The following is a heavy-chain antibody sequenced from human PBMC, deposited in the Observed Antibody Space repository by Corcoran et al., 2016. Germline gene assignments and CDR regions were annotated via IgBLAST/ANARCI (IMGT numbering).Heavy chain of an antibody. Sequence: QVQLVESGGGVVQPGRSLRLSCAASGFTFSRYGMHWVRQAPGKGLEWVAVIWYDGSNKYYADSVKGRFTISRDNSKNTLYLQMNSLRDEDTAVYYCARGGIAAADTIDYWGQGTLVTVSS. CDR2: IWYDGSNK. J-gene: IGHJ4*02. V-gene: IGHV3-33*01. CDR3: ARGGIAAADTIDY. CDR1: GFTFSRYG. D-gene: IGHD6-13*01.